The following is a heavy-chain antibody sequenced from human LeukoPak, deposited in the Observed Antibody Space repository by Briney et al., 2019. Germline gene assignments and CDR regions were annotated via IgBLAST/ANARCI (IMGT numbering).Heavy chain of an antibody. Sequence: GGSLRLSCVASGVTFSSYSFNWVRQAPGKGLEWVAFIRYDGSNKYYADSVKGRFTISRGNSKNTLYLQMNSLRAEDTAVYYCAKDRAYYYDSSGPLGYWGQGTLVTVSS. D-gene: IGHD3-22*01. J-gene: IGHJ4*02. CDR1: GVTFSSYS. CDR3: AKDRAYYYDSSGPLGY. V-gene: IGHV3-30*02. CDR2: IRYDGSNK.